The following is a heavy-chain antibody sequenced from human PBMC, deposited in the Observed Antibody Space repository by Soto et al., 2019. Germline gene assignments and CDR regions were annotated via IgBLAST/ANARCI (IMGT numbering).Heavy chain of an antibody. CDR1: GFTFNNYV. CDR3: AKCEFSVGPNSLYYFDY. Sequence: VQLLDSGGGLVQPGGSLRLSCAASGFTFNNYVMSWVRQAQGKGLEWVSALSSSGGSTYYADSVKGRFAISRDNSKNTLYLQMNSLRAEDTSVYYCAKCEFSVGPNSLYYFDYWGQGTLVAVSS. CDR2: LSSSGGST. D-gene: IGHD3-10*01. V-gene: IGHV3-23*01. J-gene: IGHJ4*02.